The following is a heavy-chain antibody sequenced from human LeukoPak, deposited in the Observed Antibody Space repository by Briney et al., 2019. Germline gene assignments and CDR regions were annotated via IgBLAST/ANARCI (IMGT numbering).Heavy chain of an antibody. CDR3: ARGNGYYGSGSYYREVGWFDP. D-gene: IGHD3-10*01. Sequence: PGGSLRLSCAASGFTFSNYWMHWVRQTPGKGLVWVSRINSDGYITNYADSVKGRFTISRDNAKNTLYLQMNSLRAEDTAVYYCARGNGYYGSGSYYREVGWFDPWGQGTLVTVSS. V-gene: IGHV3-74*01. CDR2: INSDGYIT. J-gene: IGHJ5*02. CDR1: GFTFSNYW.